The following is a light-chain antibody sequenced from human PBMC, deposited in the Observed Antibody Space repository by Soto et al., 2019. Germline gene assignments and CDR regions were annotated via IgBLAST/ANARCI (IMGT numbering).Light chain of an antibody. CDR2: GAS. Sequence: DIVLTQSPVTLSLSPGERATLSCRASQSVTSSYLAWYQQKPGQAPRLLIYGASSRATGIPDRFTGSGSGTDFTLTISRLEPEDFAVYYCQQYGTSRQTFGQGTKVDIK. CDR1: QSVTSSY. V-gene: IGKV3-20*01. J-gene: IGKJ1*01. CDR3: QQYGTSRQT.